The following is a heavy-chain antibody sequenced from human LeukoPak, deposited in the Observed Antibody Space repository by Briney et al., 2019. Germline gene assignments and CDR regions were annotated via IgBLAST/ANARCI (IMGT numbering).Heavy chain of an antibody. Sequence: SETLSLTCAVYGGSFSGYYWSWIRQPPGKGLEWIGEINHSGSTNYNPSLKSRVTISVDTSKNQFSLKLSSVTAADTAVYYCARGAIVVVPAAAYYFDYWGREPWSPSPQ. J-gene: IGHJ4*02. CDR3: ARGAIVVVPAAAYYFDY. D-gene: IGHD2-2*01. CDR2: INHSGST. CDR1: GGSFSGYY. V-gene: IGHV4-34*01.